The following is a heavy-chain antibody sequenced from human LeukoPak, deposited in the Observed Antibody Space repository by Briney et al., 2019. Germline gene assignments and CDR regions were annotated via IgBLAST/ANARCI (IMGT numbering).Heavy chain of an antibody. D-gene: IGHD1-26*01. CDR3: ARDWELAPYFDY. J-gene: IGHJ4*02. CDR2: IWYDGSNK. Sequence: PGRSLRLSCAASGFTFSSYGMHWVRQAPGKGLEWVAVIWYDGSNKYYADSVKGRFTISRDNSKNTLYLQMNSLRAEETAVYYCARDWELAPYFDYWGQGTLVTVSS. CDR1: GFTFSSYG. V-gene: IGHV3-33*01.